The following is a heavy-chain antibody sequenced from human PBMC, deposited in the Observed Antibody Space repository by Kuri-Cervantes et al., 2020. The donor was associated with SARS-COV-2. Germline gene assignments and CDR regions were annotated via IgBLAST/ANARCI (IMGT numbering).Heavy chain of an antibody. J-gene: IGHJ4*02. CDR1: GFTFSSYG. V-gene: IGHV3-30*02. Sequence: GESLKISCAASGFTFSSYGMHWVRQAPGKGLEWVAFIRYDGGNKYYADSVKGRFTIPRDNSKNTLYLQMNSLRSEDTAVYYCARLPAVAGPQLPLDYWGQGTLVTVSS. CDR3: ARLPAVAGPQLPLDY. D-gene: IGHD6-13*01. CDR2: IRYDGGNK.